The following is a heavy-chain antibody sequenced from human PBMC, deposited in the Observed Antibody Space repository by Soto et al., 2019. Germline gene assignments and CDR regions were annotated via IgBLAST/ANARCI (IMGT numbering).Heavy chain of an antibody. J-gene: IGHJ4*02. V-gene: IGHV3-74*01. CDR3: ARQYADLDY. Sequence: EVQLVESGGGLVQPGGSLRLSCAASGFTFSGYWMYWVRQAPGKGLVWVSRINNDGSNAIYADSVKGRFTISRDNAKNTLYLKMNSLRAEDTAVYYCARQYADLDYWGQGTLVTVSS. D-gene: IGHD2-2*01. CDR2: INNDGSNA. CDR1: GFTFSGYW.